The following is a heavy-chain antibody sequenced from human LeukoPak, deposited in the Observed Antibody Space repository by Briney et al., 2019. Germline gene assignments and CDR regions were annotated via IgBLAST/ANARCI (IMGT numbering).Heavy chain of an antibody. CDR2: ISRSSCII. CDR1: GLTSRFAFSDYY. V-gene: IGHV3-11*04. CDR3: ARDGSYVVDY. D-gene: IGHD2-15*01. J-gene: IGHJ4*02. Sequence: GGSLRLSCAASGLTSRFAFSDYYMSWIRQAPGKGLEWLSYISRSSCIIYYADSVKGRFSSSRDNAKNSLSLQMNSLRAEDTAVYYCARDGSYVVDYWGQGTLVTVSS.